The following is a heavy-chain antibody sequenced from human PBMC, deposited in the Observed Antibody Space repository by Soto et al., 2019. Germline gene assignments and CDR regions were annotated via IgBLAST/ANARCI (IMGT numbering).Heavy chain of an antibody. D-gene: IGHD3-22*01. CDR2: ISYDGSNK. CDR1: GLTFSRYG. J-gene: IGHJ4*02. Sequence: QEQLVESGGGVVQPGRSLRLSCAASGLTFSRYGMHWVHQAPGKGLEWAAHISYDGSNKHYAESVKGRFTISRDSSKNTLYLQMNSLRAEDTAVYYCVKDTYYYDSSGYYVFDYWGQGTLVAVSS. CDR3: VKDTYYYDSSGYYVFDY. V-gene: IGHV3-30*18.